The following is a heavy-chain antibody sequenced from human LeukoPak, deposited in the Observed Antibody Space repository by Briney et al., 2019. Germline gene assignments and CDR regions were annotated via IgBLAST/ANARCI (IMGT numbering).Heavy chain of an antibody. Sequence: GRSLRLSCAASGFTFSSYAMHWVRQAPGKGLEWVAVIWYDGSNKYYADSVKGRFTISRDNAKNSLYLQMNSLRAEDTAVYYCAREWTLTYWGQGTLVTVSS. D-gene: IGHD3/OR15-3a*01. CDR1: GFTFSSYA. V-gene: IGHV3-33*01. CDR2: IWYDGSNK. CDR3: AREWTLTY. J-gene: IGHJ4*02.